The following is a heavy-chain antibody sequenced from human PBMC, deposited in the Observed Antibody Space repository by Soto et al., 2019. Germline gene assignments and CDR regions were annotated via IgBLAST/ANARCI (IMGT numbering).Heavy chain of an antibody. CDR1: GFTFSSYA. J-gene: IGHJ4*02. D-gene: IGHD4-17*01. CDR3: AKNRIGYGDYRNFAY. V-gene: IGHV3-23*01. Sequence: PGGSLRLSCAASGFTFSSYAMSWVRQAPGKGLEWVSAISGSGGSTYYADSVKGRFTISRDNSKNTRYLQMNRLRAEDTAVYYRAKNRIGYGDYRNFAYWGQGTLVTVSS. CDR2: ISGSGGST.